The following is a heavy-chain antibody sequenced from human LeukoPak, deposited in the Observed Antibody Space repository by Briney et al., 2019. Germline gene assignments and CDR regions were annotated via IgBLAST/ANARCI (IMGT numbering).Heavy chain of an antibody. CDR2: ISGSGGST. D-gene: IGHD6-19*01. V-gene: IGHV3-23*01. CDR1: GFTFSSYA. CDR3: AKGSSGWFNYYYYMDV. J-gene: IGHJ6*03. Sequence: SGGSLRLSCAASGFTFSSYAMSWVRQAPGKGLEWVSAISGSGGSTYYADSVKGRFTISRDNSKNTLYLQMNSLRAEDTAVYYCAKGSSGWFNYYYYMDVWGKGTTVTVSS.